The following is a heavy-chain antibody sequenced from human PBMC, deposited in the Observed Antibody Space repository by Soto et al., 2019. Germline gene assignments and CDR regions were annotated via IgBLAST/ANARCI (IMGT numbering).Heavy chain of an antibody. CDR2: ISPYSGYT. Sequence: AASVKVSCKASGYSFTTYTISWVRQAPGQGLQWMGWISPYSGYTTYAQNLQGRVSMTTETSTTTAYLEVRSLRSDDTAVYYCARVRGSSLVVPGASDYWGQGTLVTVSS. V-gene: IGHV1-18*04. CDR3: ARVRGSSLVVPGASDY. J-gene: IGHJ4*02. D-gene: IGHD2-2*01. CDR1: GYSFTTYT.